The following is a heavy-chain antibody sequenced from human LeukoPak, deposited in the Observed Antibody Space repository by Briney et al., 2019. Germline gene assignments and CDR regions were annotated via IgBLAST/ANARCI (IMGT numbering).Heavy chain of an antibody. D-gene: IGHD2-21*01. J-gene: IGHJ4*02. Sequence: PSETLSLTCTVSGGSISSSSYYWGWIRQPPGKGLEWIGSIYYSGSTHYNSSLKSRVTISLDTSRNQFSLKLSSVTAADTAVYYCARQLGDRLLFDYWGQGTLVTVSS. CDR2: IYYSGST. CDR3: ARQLGDRLLFDY. V-gene: IGHV4-39*07. CDR1: GGSISSSSYY.